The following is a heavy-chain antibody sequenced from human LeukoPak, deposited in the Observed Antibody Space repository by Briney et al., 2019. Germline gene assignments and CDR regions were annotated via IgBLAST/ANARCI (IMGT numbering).Heavy chain of an antibody. CDR3: ARTPLRFTELGDY. Sequence: SETLSLTCTVSGGSISSSSYYWGWIRQPPGKGLEWIGYIYYSGSTYYNPSLKSRVTISVDTSKNQFSLKLSSVTAADTAVYYCARTPLRFTELGDYWGQGTLVTVSS. V-gene: IGHV4-31*03. CDR2: IYYSGST. D-gene: IGHD3-3*01. J-gene: IGHJ4*02. CDR1: GGSISSSSYY.